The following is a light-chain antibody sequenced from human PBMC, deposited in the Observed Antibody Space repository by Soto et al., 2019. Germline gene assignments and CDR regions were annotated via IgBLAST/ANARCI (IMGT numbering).Light chain of an antibody. CDR3: SSYTSSTTVI. Sequence: QSALTQPASVSGSPGQSITISCTGTSSDVGGYNYVSWYQQHPGKAPKLMIYDVSNRPSGVSNRFSGSKSGNTASLIISGRQAEDEADYYCSSYTSSTTVIFGGGTKLTVL. V-gene: IGLV2-14*01. J-gene: IGLJ2*01. CDR2: DVS. CDR1: SSDVGGYNY.